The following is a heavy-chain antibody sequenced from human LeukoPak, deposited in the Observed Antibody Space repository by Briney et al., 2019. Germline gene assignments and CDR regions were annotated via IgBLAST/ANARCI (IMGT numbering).Heavy chain of an antibody. CDR1: GFTFSSYG. CDR3: ANNLIEATIWAFDY. V-gene: IGHV3-30*18. CDR2: ISYDGSNK. J-gene: IGHJ4*02. Sequence: GGSLRLSCAASGFTFSSYGMHWVRQAPGKGLEWVAVISYDGSNKYYADSVKGRFTISRDNSKNTLYLQMNSLRAEDTAVYYCANNLIEATIWAFDYWGQGTLVTVSS. D-gene: IGHD5-12*01.